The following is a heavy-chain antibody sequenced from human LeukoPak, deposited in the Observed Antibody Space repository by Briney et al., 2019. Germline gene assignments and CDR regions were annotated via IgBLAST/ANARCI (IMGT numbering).Heavy chain of an antibody. CDR1: GGTFSSYA. J-gene: IGHJ3*02. CDR3: ARGGIVVVGAFDI. CDR2: IIPIFGTA. Sequence: GASVKVSCKASGGTFSSYAISWVRQAPGQGLEWMGGIIPIFGTANYAQKCQGRVTITTDESTSTAYMELSSLRSEDTAVYYCARGGIVVVGAFDIWGQGTMVTVSS. V-gene: IGHV1-69*05. D-gene: IGHD2-15*01.